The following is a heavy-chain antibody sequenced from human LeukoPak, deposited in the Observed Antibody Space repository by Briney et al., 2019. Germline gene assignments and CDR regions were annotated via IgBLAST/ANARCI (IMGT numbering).Heavy chain of an antibody. CDR2: ISSSSSYI. V-gene: IGHV3-21*04. Sequence: GGSLRLSCAASGFTFSSYSMNWVRQAPGKGLEWVSSISSSSSYIYYADSVKGRFTISRDNAKNTLYLQMNSLRAEDTAIYYCATYRQVLLPFESWGQGTLVTVSS. CDR3: ATYRQVLLPFES. CDR1: GFTFSSYS. D-gene: IGHD2-8*02. J-gene: IGHJ4*02.